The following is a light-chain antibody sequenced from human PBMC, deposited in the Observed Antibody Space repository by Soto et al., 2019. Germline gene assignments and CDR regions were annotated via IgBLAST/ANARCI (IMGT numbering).Light chain of an antibody. CDR1: SSDVGSYNL. V-gene: IGLV2-23*01. CDR3: CSYAGSSTPGV. J-gene: IGLJ2*01. CDR2: EGS. Sequence: QSVLTQPASVSGSPGQSITISCTGTSSDVGSYNLVSWYQQHPGKAPKLMIYEGSKRPSGVSNRFSGSKSGNTASPTISGLQAEDEADYYCCSYAGSSTPGVFGGGTKLTVL.